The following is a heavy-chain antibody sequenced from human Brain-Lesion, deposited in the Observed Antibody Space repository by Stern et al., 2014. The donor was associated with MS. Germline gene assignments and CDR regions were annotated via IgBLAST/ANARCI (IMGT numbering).Heavy chain of an antibody. CDR2: IFNSGST. CDR3: ARGRVVPGFQYYATDV. Sequence: VQLVESGPGLVKPSQTLSLSCTVSGGSISSGGYYWSWIRQPAGKGLEWIGRIFNSGSTSYTPSLKSRVTISIDTSKNHFSLRLNSRTAADTAVYYCARGRVVPGFQYYATDVWGQGTTVIVSS. D-gene: IGHD2-2*01. V-gene: IGHV4-61*02. CDR1: GGSISSGGYY. J-gene: IGHJ6*02.